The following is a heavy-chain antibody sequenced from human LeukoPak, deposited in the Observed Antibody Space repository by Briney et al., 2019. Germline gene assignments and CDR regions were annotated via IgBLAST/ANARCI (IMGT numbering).Heavy chain of an antibody. J-gene: IGHJ4*02. Sequence: PSETLSLTCAVYGGSFSGYYWSWIRQPPGKGLEWIGEINHSGSTNYNPSLKSRVTISVDTSKNQFSLKLSSVTAADTAVYYCARLPRPYYYDSSGYYYAHPRPLDYWGQGTLVTVSS. CDR1: GGSFSGYY. V-gene: IGHV4-34*01. CDR3: ARLPRPYYYDSSGYYYAHPRPLDY. D-gene: IGHD3-22*01. CDR2: INHSGST.